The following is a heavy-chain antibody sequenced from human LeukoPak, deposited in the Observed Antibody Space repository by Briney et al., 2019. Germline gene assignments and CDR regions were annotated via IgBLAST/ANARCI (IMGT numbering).Heavy chain of an antibody. J-gene: IGHJ4*02. Sequence: ASVKVSCKASGGTFSSYAISWVRQAPGQGLEWMGGFDPEDGETIYAQKFQGRVTMTEDTSTDTAYMELSSLRSEDTAVYYCATLPTLWGQGTLVTVSS. V-gene: IGHV1-24*01. CDR1: GGTFSSYA. CDR3: ATLPTL. D-gene: IGHD1-26*01. CDR2: FDPEDGET.